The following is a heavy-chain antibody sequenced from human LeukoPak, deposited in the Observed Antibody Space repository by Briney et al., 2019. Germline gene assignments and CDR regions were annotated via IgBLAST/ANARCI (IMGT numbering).Heavy chain of an antibody. V-gene: IGHV1-2*02. D-gene: IGHD2-21*02. Sequence: ASVKVSCKASGYTFTVYYMHWVRQAPGQGGEWMGWINPNSGGTNYAQKFQGRVTMTRDTSISTAYMELSRLRSDDTAVYYCARDLLAYCGGDCYSDYWGQGTLVTVSS. J-gene: IGHJ4*02. CDR1: GYTFTVYY. CDR3: ARDLLAYCGGDCYSDY. CDR2: INPNSGGT.